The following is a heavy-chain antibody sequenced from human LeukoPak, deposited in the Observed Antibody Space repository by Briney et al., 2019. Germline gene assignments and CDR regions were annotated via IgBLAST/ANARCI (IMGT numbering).Heavy chain of an antibody. Sequence: ASVKVSCKASGYTFTSYYMHWVRQAPGQGLEWMGIINPSGGSTSYAQKFQGRVTMTRDTSTSTVYMELSSLISEDTAVYYCALGYCSSTSCYTWNYYYYMDVWGKGTTVTVSS. CDR2: INPSGGST. J-gene: IGHJ6*03. CDR3: ALGYCSSTSCYTWNYYYYMDV. V-gene: IGHV1-46*03. CDR1: GYTFTSYY. D-gene: IGHD2-2*02.